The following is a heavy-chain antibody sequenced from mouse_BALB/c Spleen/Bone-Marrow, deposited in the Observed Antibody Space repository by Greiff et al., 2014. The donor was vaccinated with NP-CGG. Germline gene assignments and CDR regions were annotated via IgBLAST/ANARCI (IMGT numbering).Heavy chain of an antibody. Sequence: VQLQQSGPELVKPGASVKISCKTSGYTFTEYSMHWVKQSHGRSLEWIGGINPNNGVTSYNQKFKDKATLTVDKSSNTAYMELRSLTSEDSAVYFCARWGWDFATGYWGQGTSVTVSS. CDR2: INPNNGVT. D-gene: IGHD3-3*01. CDR1: GYTFTEYS. V-gene: IGHV1-18*01. J-gene: IGHJ4*01. CDR3: ARWGWDFATGY.